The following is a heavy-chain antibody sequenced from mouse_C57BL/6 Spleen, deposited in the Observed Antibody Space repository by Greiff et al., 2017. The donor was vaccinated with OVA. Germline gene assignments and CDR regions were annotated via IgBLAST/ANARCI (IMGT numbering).Heavy chain of an antibody. V-gene: IGHV1-82*01. D-gene: IGHD4-1*02. CDR1: GYAFSSSW. Sequence: VKLMESGPELVKPGASVKISCKASGYAFSSSWMNWVKQRPGKGLEWIGRIYPGDGDTNYNGKFKGKATLTADKSSSTAYMQRSSLTSEDSAVYFCARSANWDKAWFAYWGQGTLVTVSA. CDR2: IYPGDGDT. CDR3: ARSANWDKAWFAY. J-gene: IGHJ3*01.